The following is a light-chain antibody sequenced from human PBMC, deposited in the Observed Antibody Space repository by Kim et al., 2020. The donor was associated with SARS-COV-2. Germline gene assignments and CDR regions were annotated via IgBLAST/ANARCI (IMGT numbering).Light chain of an antibody. Sequence: NFMLTQPHSVSESPGKTVTISCTRSSGSIGSNYVQWYQQRPGIAPTTVIYEDNQRPSGVPDRFSGSIDSSSNSASLTISGLKTEDEADYYCQSYDSSNQVFGGGTKLTVL. CDR2: EDN. CDR3: QSYDSSNQV. V-gene: IGLV6-57*03. CDR1: SGSIGSNY. J-gene: IGLJ3*02.